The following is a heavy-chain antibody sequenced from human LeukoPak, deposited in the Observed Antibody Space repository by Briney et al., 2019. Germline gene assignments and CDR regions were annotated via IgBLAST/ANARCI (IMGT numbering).Heavy chain of an antibody. D-gene: IGHD6-13*01. CDR2: IYSGGTT. J-gene: IGHJ4*02. V-gene: IGHV3-53*01. Sequence: GSLRLSCAASGFTVSSNYMSWVRQAPGKGLEWVSVIYSGGTTYYADSVKGRFTISRDNSKNTLYLQMTSLTAEDTAVYYCAREEIAAALKYWGQGTLVTVSS. CDR3: AREEIAAALKY. CDR1: GFTVSSNY.